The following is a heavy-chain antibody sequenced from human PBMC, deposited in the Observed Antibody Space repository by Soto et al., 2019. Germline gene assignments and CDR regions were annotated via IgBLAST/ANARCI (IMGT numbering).Heavy chain of an antibody. Sequence: ASVKVSCKASGYTFTGHYIHWVRQAPEQGPEWMGEIGPESGATRYAQKFQGRVTMTRAMSITTVYMELNNLSPDDTALYYCGRGRSGQIVVFYWGQGTPVTVSS. J-gene: IGHJ4*02. V-gene: IGHV1-2*02. CDR3: GRGRSGQIVVFY. CDR1: GYTFTGHY. D-gene: IGHD5-12*01. CDR2: IGPESGAT.